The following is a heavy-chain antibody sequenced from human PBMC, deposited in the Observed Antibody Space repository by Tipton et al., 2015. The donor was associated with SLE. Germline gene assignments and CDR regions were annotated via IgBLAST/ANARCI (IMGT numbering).Heavy chain of an antibody. Sequence: TLSLTCAVYGGSFSGYYWSWIRQPPGKGLEWIGYIYYSGSTNYNPSLKSRVTISVDTSKNQFSLKLSSVTAADTAVYYCARTGYGDNDAFDIWGQGTMVTVSS. CDR3: ARTGYGDNDAFDI. CDR2: IYYSGST. V-gene: IGHV4-59*07. D-gene: IGHD4-17*01. J-gene: IGHJ3*02. CDR1: GGSFSGYY.